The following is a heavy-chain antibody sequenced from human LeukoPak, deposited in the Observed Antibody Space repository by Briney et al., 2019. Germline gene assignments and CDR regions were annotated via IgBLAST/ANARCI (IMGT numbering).Heavy chain of an antibody. CDR2: INPSGGST. Sequence: ASVKVSCKASGYTFTSYYMHWVRQAPGQGLEWMGIINPSGGSTSYAQKFQGRVTMTRDASTSTVYMELSSLRSEDTAVYYCALVVPAAGNWFDPWGQGTLVTVSS. D-gene: IGHD2-2*01. V-gene: IGHV1-46*01. CDR3: ALVVPAAGNWFDP. J-gene: IGHJ5*02. CDR1: GYTFTSYY.